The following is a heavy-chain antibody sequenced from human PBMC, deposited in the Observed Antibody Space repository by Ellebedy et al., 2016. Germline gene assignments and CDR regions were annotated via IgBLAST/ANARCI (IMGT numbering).Heavy chain of an antibody. CDR2: IDPSDSYT. CDR3: ARRAAGASTYFDL. D-gene: IGHD1-26*01. CDR1: GYSFTSYW. V-gene: IGHV5-10-1*01. J-gene: IGHJ4*02. Sequence: GESLKISCKGSGYSFTSYWIGWVRQMPGKGLEWMANIDPSDSYTNFSPSFQGHVHMSADKSVNAAYLHWSSLKPSDTAMYYCARRAAGASTYFDLWGQGAPVTVSS.